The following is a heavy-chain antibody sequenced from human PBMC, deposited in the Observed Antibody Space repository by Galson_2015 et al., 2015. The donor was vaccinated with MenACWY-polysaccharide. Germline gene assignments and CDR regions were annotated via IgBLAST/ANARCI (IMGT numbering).Heavy chain of an antibody. CDR1: GDSVSSNSAA. CDR3: ARDGTGGPYYGMDV. V-gene: IGHV6-1*01. CDR2: IYYRSKWYN. Sequence: CAISGDSVSSNSAAWNGIRQSPSRGREWLGRIYYRSKWYNDYAVSVKSRITINPDTSKIQFSLQLNSVTPEDTAVYYCARDGTGGPYYGMDVWGQGTTVTVSS. D-gene: IGHD2-8*02. J-gene: IGHJ6*02.